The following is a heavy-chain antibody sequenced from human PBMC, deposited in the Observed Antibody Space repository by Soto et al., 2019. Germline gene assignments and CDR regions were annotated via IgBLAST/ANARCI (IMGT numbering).Heavy chain of an antibody. J-gene: IGHJ1*01. CDR3: ARDLRPGFWGGEEYFQH. Sequence: QVQLVQSGAEVKKPGASVKVSCKASGYTFTSYAMHWVRQAPGQRLEWMGWINAGNGNTKYSQKLQGRVTMTTDTSTSTAYMELRSLRSDDTAVYYCARDLRPGFWGGEEYFQHWGQGTLVTVSS. CDR1: GYTFTSYA. V-gene: IGHV1-3*01. D-gene: IGHD3-3*01. CDR2: INAGNGNT.